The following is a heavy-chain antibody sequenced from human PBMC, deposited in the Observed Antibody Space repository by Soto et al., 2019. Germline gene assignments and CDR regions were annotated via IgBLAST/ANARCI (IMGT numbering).Heavy chain of an antibody. V-gene: IGHV1-2*02. J-gene: IGHJ5*02. CDR1: GYTFTGYY. D-gene: IGHD3-9*01. Sequence: ASVKVSCKASGYTFTGYYMHWVRQAPGQVLEWMGWINPNSGGTNYAQKFQGRVTMTRDTSISTADMELSRLRSDDTVVYYCATTTYDYILTGYSPWGQGTLVTVSS. CDR3: ATTTYDYILTGYSP. CDR2: INPNSGGT.